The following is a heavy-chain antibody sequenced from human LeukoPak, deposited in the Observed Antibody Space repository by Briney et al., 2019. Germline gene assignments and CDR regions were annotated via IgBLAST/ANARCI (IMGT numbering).Heavy chain of an antibody. J-gene: IGHJ4*02. CDR1: GFTVSSNY. CDR2: IYRGGST. D-gene: IGHD1-14*01. CDR3: VRGTGTSFGYFDY. Sequence: PGGSLRLSCAASGFTVSSNYMSWVRQAPGKGLEWVSVIYRGGSTYYADSVKGRFTISRDNSKNTLYLQMNSLRAEDTAVYYCVRGTGTSFGYFDYWGQGTLVTVSS. V-gene: IGHV3-66*01.